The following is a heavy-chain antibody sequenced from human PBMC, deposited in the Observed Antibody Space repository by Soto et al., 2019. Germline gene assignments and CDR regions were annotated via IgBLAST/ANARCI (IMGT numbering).Heavy chain of an antibody. J-gene: IGHJ4*02. CDR1: GFTFTTSN. CDR2: ISPTNTYI. Sequence: GGSLRLSCAASGFTFTTSNMNWFRQAPGKGLEWVSFISPTNTYIYYADSVRGRFTISRDNAKNSLYLQLSSLRAEDTAVYYCASDIAAAGMREDFFDYWGQGT. V-gene: IGHV3-21*01. CDR3: ASDIAAAGMREDFFDY. D-gene: IGHD6-13*01.